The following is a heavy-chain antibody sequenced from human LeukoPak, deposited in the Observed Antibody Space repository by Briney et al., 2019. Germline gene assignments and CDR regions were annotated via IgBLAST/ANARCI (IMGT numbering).Heavy chain of an antibody. D-gene: IGHD3-10*01. CDR3: ARGSYYYGSGSPSELDY. Sequence: GGSLRPSCAASGFTFSSYDMHWVRQATGKGLEWVSAIGTAGDTYYPGSVKGRFTISRENAKNSLYLQMNSLRAEDTAVYYCARGSYYYGSGSPSELDYWGQGTLVTVSS. CDR1: GFTFSSYD. CDR2: IGTAGDT. J-gene: IGHJ4*02. V-gene: IGHV3-13*01.